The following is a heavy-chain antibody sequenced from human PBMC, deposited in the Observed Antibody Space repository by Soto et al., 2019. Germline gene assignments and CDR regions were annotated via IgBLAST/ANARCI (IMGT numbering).Heavy chain of an antibody. CDR3: AREAQLWFGGDY. J-gene: IGHJ4*02. Sequence: ASVKVSCKASGYTFTSYAMHWVRQAPGQRLEWMGWINAGNGNTKYSQKFQGRVTITRDTSASTAYMELSSLRSEDTAVYYCAREAQLWFGGDYWGQGTLVTVSS. V-gene: IGHV1-3*01. CDR2: INAGNGNT. CDR1: GYTFTSYA. D-gene: IGHD3-10*01.